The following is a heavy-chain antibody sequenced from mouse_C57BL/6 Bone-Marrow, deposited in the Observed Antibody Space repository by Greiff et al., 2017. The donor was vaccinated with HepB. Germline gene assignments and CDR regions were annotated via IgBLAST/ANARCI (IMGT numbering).Heavy chain of an antibody. D-gene: IGHD1-1*01. V-gene: IGHV5-4*01. CDR3: AREEGYYRGF. Sequence: EVQVVESGGGLVKPGGSLKLSCAASGFTFSSYAMSWVRQTPEKRLEWVATISDGGSYTYYPDNVKGRFTISRDNAKNNLYLQMSHLKSEDTAMYYCAREEGYYRGFWGQGTTLTVSS. CDR1: GFTFSSYA. J-gene: IGHJ2*01. CDR2: ISDGGSYT.